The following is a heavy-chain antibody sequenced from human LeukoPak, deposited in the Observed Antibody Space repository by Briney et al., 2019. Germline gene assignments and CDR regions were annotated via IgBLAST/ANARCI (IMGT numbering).Heavy chain of an antibody. J-gene: IGHJ4*02. Sequence: GGSLRLSCAASGFTFSSYSMNWVRQAPGKGLEWVSYISSSSSTIYYADSVKGRFTISRDNAKNSLYLQMNSLRAEDTAVYYCAPILRSGSEDYWGQGTLVIVSS. D-gene: IGHD6-19*01. CDR3: APILRSGSEDY. CDR1: GFTFSSYS. V-gene: IGHV3-48*01. CDR2: ISSSSSTI.